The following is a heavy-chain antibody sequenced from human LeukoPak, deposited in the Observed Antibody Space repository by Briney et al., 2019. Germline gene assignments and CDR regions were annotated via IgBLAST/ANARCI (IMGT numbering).Heavy chain of an antibody. CDR2: FDPEDGET. CDR3: ATGWKTIGLDY. V-gene: IGHV1-24*01. CDR1: GGTFSSYA. J-gene: IGHJ4*02. Sequence: GASVKVSCKASGGTFSSYAISWVRQAPGQGLEWMGGFDPEDGETIYAQKFQGRVTMTEDTSTDTAYMELSSLRSEDTAVYYCATGWKTIGLDYWGQGTLVTVSS. D-gene: IGHD1-1*01.